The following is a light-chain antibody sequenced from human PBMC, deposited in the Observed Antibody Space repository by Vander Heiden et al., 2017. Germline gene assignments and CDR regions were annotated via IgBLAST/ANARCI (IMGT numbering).Light chain of an antibody. CDR3: AAWEDSLGGV. V-gene: IGLV1-44*01. CDR1: SSNIGSNT. CDR2: SNN. Sequence: QSVLTQPPSASVTPGQRVTISCSGSSSNIGSNTVNWYQQLPGTAPKLLIYSNNQRPSGVPDRFSGSKSGTSASLAISGLQSEDEADYYCAAWEDSLGGVFGGGTKLTVL. J-gene: IGLJ3*02.